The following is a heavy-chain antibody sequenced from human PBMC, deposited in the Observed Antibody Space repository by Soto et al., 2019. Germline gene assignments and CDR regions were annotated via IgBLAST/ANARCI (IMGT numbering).Heavy chain of an antibody. CDR2: ISYDGSNK. D-gene: IGHD2-2*01. J-gene: IGHJ4*02. V-gene: IGHV3-30*18. Sequence: QVQLVESGEGVVQPGRSLRLSCAASGFTFSSYGMHWVRQAPGKGLEWVAVISYDGSNKYYADSVKGRFTISRDNSKNTLYLQMNSLRAEDTAVYYCAKGDLVLVPAAVIGYFDYWGQGTLVTVSS. CDR3: AKGDLVLVPAAVIGYFDY. CDR1: GFTFSSYG.